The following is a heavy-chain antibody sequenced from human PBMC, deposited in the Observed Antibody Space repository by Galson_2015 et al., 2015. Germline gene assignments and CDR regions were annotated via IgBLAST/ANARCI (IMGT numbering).Heavy chain of an antibody. CDR3: AKDNEGYCSDGHCYSYYYYGMDV. CDR2: ISDEGSIK. V-gene: IGHV3-30*18. Sequence: SLRLSCAASELTFSSCGMHWVRQAPGKGLEWVALISDEGSIKEYADSVKGRFTISRDNSKNTLSLQMNSLRAEDTAIYYCAKDNEGYCSDGHCYSYYYYGMDVWGQGATVTVSS. D-gene: IGHD2-15*01. J-gene: IGHJ6*02. CDR1: ELTFSSCG.